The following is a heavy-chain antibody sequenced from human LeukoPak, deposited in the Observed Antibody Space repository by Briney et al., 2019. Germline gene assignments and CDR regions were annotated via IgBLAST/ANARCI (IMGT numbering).Heavy chain of an antibody. CDR1: GYTFTSYY. D-gene: IGHD4-4*01. Sequence: ASVKVSCKASGYTFTSYYMHWVRQAPGQGLEWMGIINPSGGSTSYAQKLQGRVTMTRDTSTSTVYMELSSLRSEDTAVYYCARVPDYSNYGEWYWFDPWGQGTLVTVSS. J-gene: IGHJ5*02. CDR3: ARVPDYSNYGEWYWFDP. V-gene: IGHV1-46*01. CDR2: INPSGGST.